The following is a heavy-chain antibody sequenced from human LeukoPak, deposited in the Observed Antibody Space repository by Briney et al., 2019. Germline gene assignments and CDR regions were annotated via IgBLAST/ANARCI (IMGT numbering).Heavy chain of an antibody. D-gene: IGHD3-10*01. CDR2: INSDGSST. V-gene: IGHV3-74*01. CDR1: GFTFSSYW. Sequence: PGGSLRLSCAASGFTFSSYWMHWVRQAPGKGLVWVSRINSDGSSTSYADSVKGRFTISGDNAKNTLYLQMNSLRAEDTAVYYCARDGMDYYGLGSSGAFDIWGQGTMVTVSS. CDR3: ARDGMDYYGLGSSGAFDI. J-gene: IGHJ3*02.